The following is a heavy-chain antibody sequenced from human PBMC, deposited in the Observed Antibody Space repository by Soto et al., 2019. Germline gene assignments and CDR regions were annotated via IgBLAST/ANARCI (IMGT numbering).Heavy chain of an antibody. J-gene: IGHJ5*02. CDR1: GNTVPNYA. Sequence: ASVKVSCKASGNTVPNYAINWVRQATGQGLEWMGWMNPNSGNTGYAQKFQGRVTMTRNTSISTAYMELSSLRSEDTAVYYCARVPAAMPNWFDPWGQGTLVTVSS. CDR2: MNPNSGNT. CDR3: ARVPAAMPNWFDP. D-gene: IGHD2-2*01. V-gene: IGHV1-8*02.